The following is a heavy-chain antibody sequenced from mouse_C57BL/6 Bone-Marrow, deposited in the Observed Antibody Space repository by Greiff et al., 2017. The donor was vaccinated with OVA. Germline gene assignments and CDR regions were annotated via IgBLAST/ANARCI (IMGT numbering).Heavy chain of an antibody. J-gene: IGHJ1*03. CDR2: INPYNGDT. Sequence: EVQRVESGPELVKPGDSVKISCKASGYSFTGYFMNWVMQSHGKSLEWIGSINPYNGDTFYNQKFKGKATLTVDKSSSTAYMELRSLTAEDSAVYYGASVPYDGYYAWYFDVWGTGTTVTVSS. CDR1: GYSFTGYF. D-gene: IGHD2-3*01. V-gene: IGHV1-20*01. CDR3: ASVPYDGYYAWYFDV.